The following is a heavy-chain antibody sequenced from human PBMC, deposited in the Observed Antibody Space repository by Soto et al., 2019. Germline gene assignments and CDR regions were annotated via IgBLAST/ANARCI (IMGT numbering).Heavy chain of an antibody. CDR2: VYYTGST. Sequence: QVQLQESGPGLVKPSETLSLTCRVSGGSMSGYYWSWVRLAPGKGLEWIGYVYYTGSTNYKPSLQSRVSISVDTSNKHFSLSLSLVTAADTAVYFCARSIAVPSGHIDHWGQGIRVTISS. V-gene: IGHV4-59*01. CDR1: GGSMSGYY. D-gene: IGHD6-6*01. CDR3: ARSIAVPSGHIDH. J-gene: IGHJ4*02.